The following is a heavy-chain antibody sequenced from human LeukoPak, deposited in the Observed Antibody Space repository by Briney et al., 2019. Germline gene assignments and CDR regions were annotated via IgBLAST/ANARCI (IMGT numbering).Heavy chain of an antibody. CDR3: ARCLLYLWNRNFYYYMDV. Sequence: GGSLRLSCAASGFTFSSYAMSWVRQAPGKGLEWVSAISGSGGSTYYADSVKGRFTISRDNSKNTLSLQMNSLRGEDTAVYYCARCLLYLWNRNFYYYMDVWGKGTTVTVSS. J-gene: IGHJ6*03. CDR2: ISGSGGST. CDR1: GFTFSSYA. V-gene: IGHV3-23*01. D-gene: IGHD2-8*01.